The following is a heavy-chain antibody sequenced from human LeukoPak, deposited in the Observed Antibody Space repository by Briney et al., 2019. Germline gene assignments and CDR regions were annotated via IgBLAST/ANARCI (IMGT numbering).Heavy chain of an antibody. J-gene: IGHJ5*02. D-gene: IGHD2-21*01. V-gene: IGHV3-23*01. CDR2: ISGSGGST. CDR3: VRAYHPGGWFDP. Sequence: PGGSLRLSCAASGFTFSSYAMSWVRQAPGKGLEWVSAISGSGGSTYYADSVKGRFTISRDNSKNTLYLQMNSLRAEDTAVYYCVRAYHPGGWFDPWGQGTLVTVSS. CDR1: GFTFSSYA.